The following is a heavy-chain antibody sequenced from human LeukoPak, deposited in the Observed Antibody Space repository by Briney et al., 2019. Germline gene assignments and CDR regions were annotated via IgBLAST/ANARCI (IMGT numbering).Heavy chain of an antibody. V-gene: IGHV4-39*01. D-gene: IGHD6-19*01. CDR1: GGSISSNNYY. CDR2: FSXSGSI. J-gene: IGHJ4*02. Sequence: SETLSLTCSVSGGSISSNNYYWGWIRQPPGKXLEWIGSFSXSGSIYYNPSLKTRVTISVDTSKNQFSLKLSSVTAADTAVYYCARQRVVAGLRSRYYFDYWGQGTLVTVSS. CDR3: ARQRVVAGLRSRYYFDY.